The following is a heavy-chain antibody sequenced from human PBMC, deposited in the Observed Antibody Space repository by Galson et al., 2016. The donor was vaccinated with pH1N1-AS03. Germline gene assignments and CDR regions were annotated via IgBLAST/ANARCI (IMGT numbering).Heavy chain of an antibody. J-gene: IGHJ4*02. V-gene: IGHV4-59*08. Sequence: SETLSLTCSVSGGSITTDYWNWIRQPPGKGLEWIGYVSHDGNTNYNPSLYSRVTMSVDTSKNQFSLKLNSVSAADTAVDYCARMRVVAASDTSGYYYFDFWGQGALVTVSS. CDR2: VSHDGNT. D-gene: IGHD3-22*01. CDR1: GGSITTDY. CDR3: ARMRVVAASDTSGYYYFDF.